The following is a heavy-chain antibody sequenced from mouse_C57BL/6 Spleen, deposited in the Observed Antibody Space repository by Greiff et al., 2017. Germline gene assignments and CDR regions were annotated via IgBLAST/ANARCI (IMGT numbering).Heavy chain of an antibody. J-gene: IGHJ2*01. D-gene: IGHD2-5*01. CDR1: GFSLTSYG. Sequence: QVQLQQSGPGLVQPSQSLSITCTASGFSLTSYGVHWVRQSPGKGLEWLGVIWRGGSTDYNAAYISRLSISKDNSKSQVFFQMNMLQADDTAIYYGARIVAYSIYYIGYWGQGTTLTVSS. CDR3: ARIVAYSIYYIGY. CDR2: IWRGGST. V-gene: IGHV2-2*01.